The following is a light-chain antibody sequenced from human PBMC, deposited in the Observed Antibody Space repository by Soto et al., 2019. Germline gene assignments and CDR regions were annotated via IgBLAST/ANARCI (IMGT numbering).Light chain of an antibody. CDR3: QLYGTSPP. CDR2: GAS. Sequence: EFVFAQSPGTLSLSPGESATPSCRASQSVSSNFLAWYQQKPGQAPRLLIYGASNRATGIPDRFSGSASGTDFTLTINRLEPEDFAVYYCQLYGTSPPFGQGTRLEIK. CDR1: QSVSSNF. J-gene: IGKJ5*01. V-gene: IGKV3-20*01.